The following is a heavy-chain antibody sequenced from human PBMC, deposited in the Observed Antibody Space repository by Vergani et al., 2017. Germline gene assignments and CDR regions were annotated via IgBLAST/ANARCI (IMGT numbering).Heavy chain of an antibody. V-gene: IGHV4-34*01. D-gene: IGHD3-10*01. J-gene: IGHJ4*02. Sequence: QVQLQQWGAGLLKPSETLSLTCAVYGGSFSGYYWSWIRQPPGKGLEWIGEINHSGSTNYTPSLKSRVTISVDTSKNQFSLKLSSVTAADTAVYYCARGRVGELLGRSSVGFDYWGQGTLVTVSS. CDR3: ARGRVGELLGRSSVGFDY. CDR2: INHSGST. CDR1: GGSFSGYY.